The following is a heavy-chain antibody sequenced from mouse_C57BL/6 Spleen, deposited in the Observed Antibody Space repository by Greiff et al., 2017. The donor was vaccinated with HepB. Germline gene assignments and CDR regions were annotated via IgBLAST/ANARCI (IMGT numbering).Heavy chain of an antibody. CDR2: IYPGSGST. CDR3: ARDDGYPFAN. D-gene: IGHD2-3*01. J-gene: IGHJ3*01. CDR1: GYTFTSYW. V-gene: IGHV1-55*01. Sequence: QVQLQQSGAELVKPGASVKMSCKASGYTFTSYWITWVKQRPGQGLEWIGDIYPGSGSTNYNEKFKSKATLTVDTSSSTAYMQLSSLTSEDSAVYYCARDDGYPFANWGQGTLVTVSA.